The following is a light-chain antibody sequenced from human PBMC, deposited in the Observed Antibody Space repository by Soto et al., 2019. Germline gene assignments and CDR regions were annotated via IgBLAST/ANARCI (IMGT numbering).Light chain of an antibody. CDR2: GAS. J-gene: IGKJ2*01. V-gene: IGKV3-15*01. CDR3: QQYKNWYT. Sequence: EIVMTQSPATLSVSPGERATLSCRASQSVSSNLAWYQQKPGQAPRLLIYGASTRATGIPARFSGSGSGTEFTLTISSLQSEDFAVYYCQQYKNWYTFGQGTKLEIK. CDR1: QSVSSN.